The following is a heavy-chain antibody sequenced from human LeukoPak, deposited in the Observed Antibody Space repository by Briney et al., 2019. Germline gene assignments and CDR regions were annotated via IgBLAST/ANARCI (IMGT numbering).Heavy chain of an antibody. D-gene: IGHD5-12*01. Sequence: PGGSLRLSCAASGFTFSSYAMHWVRQAPGKGLEWVAVISYDGSNKYYADSVKGRFTISRDNSKNTLYLQMNSLRAEDTAVYYCARAPDLSGYDFDYWGQGTLVTVSS. J-gene: IGHJ4*02. V-gene: IGHV3-30*04. CDR3: ARAPDLSGYDFDY. CDR1: GFTFSSYA. CDR2: ISYDGSNK.